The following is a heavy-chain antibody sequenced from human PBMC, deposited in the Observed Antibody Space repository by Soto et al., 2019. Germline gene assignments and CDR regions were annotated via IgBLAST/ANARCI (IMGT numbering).Heavy chain of an antibody. CDR2: ISYDGSNK. CDR1: GFTFSSYG. CDR3: AKDRVRKSSSLLYYDYYGMDV. D-gene: IGHD6-13*01. J-gene: IGHJ6*01. V-gene: IGHV3-30*18. Sequence: QVQLVESGGGVVQPGRSLSLSCAASGFTFSSYGMHWVRQAPGKGLEWVAVISYDGSNKYYADSVKGRFTISRDNSKNTLYLRMNSLRAEDTAVYYCAKDRVRKSSSLLYYDYYGMDVW.